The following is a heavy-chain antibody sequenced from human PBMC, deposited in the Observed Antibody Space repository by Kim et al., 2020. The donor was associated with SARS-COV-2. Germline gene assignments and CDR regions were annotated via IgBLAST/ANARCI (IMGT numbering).Heavy chain of an antibody. CDR3: AKVGGYSGHPTGGMDV. D-gene: IGHD5-12*01. CDR2: IWYDGSSK. CDR1: GFTFSSYA. V-gene: IGHV3-33*06. J-gene: IGHJ6*02. Sequence: GGSLRLSCAASGFTFSSYAMHWVRQAPGKGLEWVAVIWYDGSSKYYADSVKGRFTISRDNSKNTLYLQMNSLRAEDTAVYYCAKVGGYSGHPTGGMDVWGQGTTVTVSS.